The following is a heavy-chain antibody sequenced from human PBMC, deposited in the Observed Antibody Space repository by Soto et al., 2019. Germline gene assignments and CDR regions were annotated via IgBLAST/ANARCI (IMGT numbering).Heavy chain of an antibody. V-gene: IGHV3-23*01. CDR2: ISHSGGTT. D-gene: IGHD1-1*01. Sequence: PGGSLRLSCVSSGFTFNNYAMHWVRRPPGKGLEWVSSISHSGGTTYYADSVKGRFAIARDSLLNTLYLQMNSLRAEDTAVYYCAKGRGQNWNFEYWGHGTLVTVSS. J-gene: IGHJ4*01. CDR1: GFTFNNYA. CDR3: AKGRGQNWNFEY.